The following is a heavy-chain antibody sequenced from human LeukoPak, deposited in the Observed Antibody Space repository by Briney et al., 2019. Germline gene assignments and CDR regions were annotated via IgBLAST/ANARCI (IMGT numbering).Heavy chain of an antibody. Sequence: GGSLRLSCAASRFTFSTSAMSWVRQAPGKGLEWISDISGSGASTYYADSVKGRFTVSRDNSKNTLYLQMNSLRAEDTAVYYCAKGLWDYYGSGIMYYTMDVWGQGTTVTVSS. D-gene: IGHD3-10*01. CDR2: ISGSGAST. V-gene: IGHV3-23*01. CDR1: RFTFSTSA. CDR3: AKGLWDYYGSGIMYYTMDV. J-gene: IGHJ6*02.